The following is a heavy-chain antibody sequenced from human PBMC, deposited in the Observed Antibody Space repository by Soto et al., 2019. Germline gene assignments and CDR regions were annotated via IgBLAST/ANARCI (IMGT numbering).Heavy chain of an antibody. CDR1: GITFSNAW. J-gene: IGHJ3*02. D-gene: IGHD6-13*01. CDR3: TTTRPGTNVFDN. Sequence: PGGSLRLSCAASGITFSNAWMNWVSQAPGKGLEYIGRIRSKTDGGTTEYAAPVEGRFTISRDDSKNTLYLQMGGLKTEGTAVYYCTTTRPGTNVFDNWGQGTLVTVSS. CDR2: IRSKTDGGTT. V-gene: IGHV3-15*01.